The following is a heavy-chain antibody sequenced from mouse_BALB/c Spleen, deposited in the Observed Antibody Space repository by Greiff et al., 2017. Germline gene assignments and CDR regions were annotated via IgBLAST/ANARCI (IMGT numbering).Heavy chain of an antibody. J-gene: IGHJ3*01. D-gene: IGHD1-1*01. V-gene: IGHV5-17*02. CDR3: ARWYYGSSYGFAY. CDR1: GFTFSSFG. Sequence: EVNLVESGGGLVQPGGSRTLSCAASGFTFSSFGMHWVRQAPEKGLEWVAYISSGSSTLYYADTVKGRFTISRDNPKNTLFLQMTSLRSEDTAMYYCARWYYGSSYGFAYWGQGTLVTVSA. CDR2: ISSGSSTL.